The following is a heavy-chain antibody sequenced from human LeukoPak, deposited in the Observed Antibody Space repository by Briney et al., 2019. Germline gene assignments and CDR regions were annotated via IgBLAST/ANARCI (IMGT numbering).Heavy chain of an antibody. CDR1: GYTFTDNH. CDR3: ARDGGAMDTAMDYTGNYYYGMDV. Sequence: GASVKVSCRASGYTFTDNHIYWVRQAPGQGLEWMGWINPNSGGTNYAQKFQGWVTMTRDTSISTAYMELSRLRSDDTAVYYCARDGGAMDTAMDYTGNYYYGMDVWGQGTTVTVSS. J-gene: IGHJ6*02. D-gene: IGHD5-18*01. V-gene: IGHV1-2*04. CDR2: INPNSGGT.